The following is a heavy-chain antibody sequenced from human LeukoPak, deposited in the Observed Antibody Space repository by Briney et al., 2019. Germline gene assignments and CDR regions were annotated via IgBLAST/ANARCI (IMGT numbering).Heavy chain of an antibody. CDR3: ARVRILAAAGNWFDP. CDR1: GYTFTSYA. D-gene: IGHD6-13*01. Sequence: GASVKVSCKASGYTFTSYAMNWVRQAPGQGLEWMGWINPNSGGTNYAQKFQGWVTMTRDTSISTAYMELSRLRSDDTAVYYCARVRILAAAGNWFDPWGQGTLVTVSS. V-gene: IGHV1-2*04. CDR2: INPNSGGT. J-gene: IGHJ5*02.